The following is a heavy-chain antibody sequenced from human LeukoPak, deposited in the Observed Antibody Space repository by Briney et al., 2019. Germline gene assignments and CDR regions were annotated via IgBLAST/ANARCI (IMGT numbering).Heavy chain of an antibody. CDR2: IYYSGST. V-gene: IGHV4-59*01. D-gene: IGHD6-19*01. J-gene: IGHJ5*02. CDR1: GGSISSYY. Sequence: PSETLSLTCTVSGGSISSYYWSWIRQPPGKGLEWIGYIYYSGSTNYNPSLKSRVTISVDTSKNQFSLKLSSVTAADTAVYYCARDSPGAVAGGGPGWFDPWGQGTLVTDSS. CDR3: ARDSPGAVAGGGPGWFDP.